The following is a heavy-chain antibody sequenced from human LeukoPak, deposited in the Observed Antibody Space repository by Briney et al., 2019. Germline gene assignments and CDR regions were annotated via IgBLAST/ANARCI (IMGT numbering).Heavy chain of an antibody. Sequence: PSETLSFTCTVSGGSLSSSSYYWGWIRQPPGKGLEWIGSIYYGGSTYYNPSLKSRFTISIDTSENQFSLKLSSVTAADTAVYYCARGRNIVVVPAATYYYYYMDVWGKGTTVTVSS. V-gene: IGHV4-39*07. D-gene: IGHD2-2*01. J-gene: IGHJ6*03. CDR1: GGSLSSSSYY. CDR3: ARGRNIVVVPAATYYYYYMDV. CDR2: IYYGGST.